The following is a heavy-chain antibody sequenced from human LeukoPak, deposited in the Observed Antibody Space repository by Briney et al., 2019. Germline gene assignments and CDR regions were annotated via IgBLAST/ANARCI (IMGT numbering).Heavy chain of an antibody. D-gene: IGHD6-19*01. V-gene: IGHV3-48*03. CDR1: GFTFSSYE. J-gene: IGHJ4*02. CDR2: ISSSGSTI. CDR3: AKDDRAAVAGTFKRYFDY. Sequence: GGSLRLSCAASGFTFSSYEMNWVRQAPGKGLEWVSYISSSGSTIYYADSVKGRFTISRDNSKNTLYLQMNSLRAEDTAVYYCAKDDRAAVAGTFKRYFDYWGQGTLVTVSS.